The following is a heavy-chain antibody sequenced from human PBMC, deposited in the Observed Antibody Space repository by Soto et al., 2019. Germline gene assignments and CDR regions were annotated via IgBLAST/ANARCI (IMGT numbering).Heavy chain of an antibody. CDR1: GFTFSSYG. Sequence: QVQLVESGGGVVQPGRSLRLSCAASGFTFSSYGMHWVRQAPGKGLEWVAVISYDGSNKYYADSVKGRFTISRDNSKNTMYLQRNSLRAEATAVYYCAKDGGLGYFSGGSCYFHYWVQGTLVTVSS. CDR2: ISYDGSNK. V-gene: IGHV3-30*18. J-gene: IGHJ4*02. D-gene: IGHD2-15*01. CDR3: AKDGGLGYFSGGSCYFHY.